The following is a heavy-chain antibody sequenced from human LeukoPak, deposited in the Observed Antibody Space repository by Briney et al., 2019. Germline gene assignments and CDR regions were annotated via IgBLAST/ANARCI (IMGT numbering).Heavy chain of an antibody. CDR1: GFTFRSYW. D-gene: IGHD5-18*01. V-gene: IGHV4-59*01. Sequence: GSLRLSCAASGFTFRSYWMTWIRQPPGKGREGIGYIYYSWSTNYNPSLKSRVTISVDTSKTQFSLKLSSVTAADTAVYYCAREDTAMAGSYYYGMDVWGQGTTVTVSS. CDR2: IYYSWST. J-gene: IGHJ6*02. CDR3: AREDTAMAGSYYYGMDV.